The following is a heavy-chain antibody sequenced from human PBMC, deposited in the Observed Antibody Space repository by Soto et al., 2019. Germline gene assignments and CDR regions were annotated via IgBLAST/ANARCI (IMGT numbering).Heavy chain of an antibody. Sequence: PSETLSLTCAVSGGSISSGGYSWSWIRQPPGKGLEWIGYIYHSGSTYYNPSLKSRVTISVDRSKNQFSLKLSSVTAADTAVYYCARDRKGYCSGGSCYGMDVWGQGTTVTVSS. D-gene: IGHD2-15*01. V-gene: IGHV4-30-2*01. J-gene: IGHJ6*02. CDR2: IYHSGST. CDR1: GGSISSGGYS. CDR3: ARDRKGYCSGGSCYGMDV.